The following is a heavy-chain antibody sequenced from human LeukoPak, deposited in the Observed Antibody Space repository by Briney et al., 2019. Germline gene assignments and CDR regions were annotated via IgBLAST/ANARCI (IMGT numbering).Heavy chain of an antibody. Sequence: PGGSLRLSCAASGFTFSSYAMSWVRQAPGKGLEWVSAISGSGGSTYYADSVKGRFTISRDNSKNTLYLQMNSLRAEDTAVYYCAKDLASWFRELGNWFDPWGQGTLVTVSS. CDR3: AKDLASWFRELGNWFDP. CDR1: GFTFSSYA. CDR2: ISGSGGST. D-gene: IGHD3-10*01. J-gene: IGHJ5*02. V-gene: IGHV3-23*01.